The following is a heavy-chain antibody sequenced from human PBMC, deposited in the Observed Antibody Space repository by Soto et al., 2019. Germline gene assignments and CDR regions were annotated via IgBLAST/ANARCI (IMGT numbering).Heavy chain of an antibody. CDR2: ISYDGSNK. CDR3: AKEDSSSWFYYYYYGMDV. J-gene: IGHJ6*02. CDR1: GFTFSSYG. Sequence: QVQLVESGGGVVQPGRSLRLSCAASGFTFSSYGMHWVRQAPGKGLEWAAVISYDGSNKYYADSVKGRFTISRDNSKNTXXLQMNSLRAEDTAVYYCAKEDSSSWFYYYYYGMDVWGQGTTVTVSS. V-gene: IGHV3-30*18. D-gene: IGHD6-13*01.